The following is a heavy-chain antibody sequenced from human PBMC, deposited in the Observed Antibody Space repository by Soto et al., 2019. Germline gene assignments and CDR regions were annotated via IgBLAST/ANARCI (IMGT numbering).Heavy chain of an antibody. Sequence: EVQLVESGGGLVQPGGSLRLSCVASGFTFSSYWMHWVRQAPGKGLVWVSSISNDGSSIYADPVKGRFTISRDNAKNTLYLQVNSLRAEDTAVYYCARLPNKSPQNWGQGTLVLVSP. CDR2: ISNDGSS. CDR1: GFTFSSYW. V-gene: IGHV3-74*01. CDR3: ARLPNKSPQN. J-gene: IGHJ1*01.